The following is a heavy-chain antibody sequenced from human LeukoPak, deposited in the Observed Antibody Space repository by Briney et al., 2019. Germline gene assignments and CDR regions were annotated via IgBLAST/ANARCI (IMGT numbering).Heavy chain of an antibody. V-gene: IGHV3-30*02. D-gene: IGHD6-6*01. J-gene: IGHJ4*02. CDR3: AKVSPLYSSSPFDY. CDR2: IRYDGSNK. Sequence: GSLRLSCAASGFTFGSSDMHWVRQAPGKGLEWVAFIRYDGSNKYYADSVKGRFTISRDNSKNTLYLQMNSLRAEDTAVYYCAKVSPLYSSSPFDYWGQGTLVTVSS. CDR1: GFTFGSSD.